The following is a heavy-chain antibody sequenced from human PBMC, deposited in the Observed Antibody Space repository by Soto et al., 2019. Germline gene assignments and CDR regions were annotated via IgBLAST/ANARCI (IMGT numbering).Heavy chain of an antibody. D-gene: IGHD6-13*01. CDR1: GGSISSGGYS. V-gene: IGHV4-30-2*01. Sequence: SETLSLTCAVSGGSISSGGYSWSWIRQPPGKGLEWIGYIYHSGSTYYNPSLKSRVTISVDRSKNQFSLKLSSVTAADTAVYYCASIRSDSSSWYANYWGQGTLVTVSS. CDR3: ASIRSDSSSWYANY. CDR2: IYHSGST. J-gene: IGHJ4*02.